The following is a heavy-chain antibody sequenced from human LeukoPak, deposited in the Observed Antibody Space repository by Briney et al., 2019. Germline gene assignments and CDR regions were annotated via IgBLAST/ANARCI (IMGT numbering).Heavy chain of an antibody. CDR2: ISGSGGST. V-gene: IGHV3-23*01. J-gene: IGHJ4*02. CDR1: GFTFSSYG. Sequence: PGGSLRLSCAASGFTFSSYGMSWVRQAPRKGLEWVSAISGSGGSTYYADSVKGRFTISRDNSKNTLYLQMNSLRAEDTAVYYCAKGLERESRLDSWGQGTLVTVSS. CDR3: AKGLERESRLDS. D-gene: IGHD1-1*01.